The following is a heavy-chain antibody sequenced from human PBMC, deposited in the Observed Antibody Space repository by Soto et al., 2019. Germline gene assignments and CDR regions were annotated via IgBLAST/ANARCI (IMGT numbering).Heavy chain of an antibody. V-gene: IGHV2-5*01. CDR3: AHRTYDILTGYVYFDY. CDR2: IYWNDDK. CDR1: GFSLSTSGVG. Sequence: GSGPTLVNPTQTLTLTCTFSGFSLSTSGVGVGWIRQPPGKALEWLALIYWNDDKRYSPSLKSRLTITKDTSKNQVVLTMTNMDPVDTATYYCAHRTYDILTGYVYFDYWGQGTLVTVSS. D-gene: IGHD3-9*01. J-gene: IGHJ4*02.